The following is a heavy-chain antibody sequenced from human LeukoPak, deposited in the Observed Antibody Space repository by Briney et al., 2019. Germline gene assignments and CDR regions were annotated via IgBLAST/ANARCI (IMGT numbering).Heavy chain of an antibody. V-gene: IGHV3-53*01. CDR1: GFIVSGDF. CDR3: ARERGRGRDSPWFDY. CDR2: IYSDGST. J-gene: IGHJ4*02. Sequence: GGSLRLSCAASGFIVSGDFMSWVRQAPGKGLEWVSVIYSDGSTYYADSVKGRFTIPRDNSKNTLDLQMTGLRAEDTAVYYCARERGRGRDSPWFDYWGQGTLVTVSS. D-gene: IGHD1-26*01.